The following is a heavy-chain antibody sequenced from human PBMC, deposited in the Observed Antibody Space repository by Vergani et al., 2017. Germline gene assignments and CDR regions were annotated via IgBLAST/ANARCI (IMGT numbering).Heavy chain of an antibody. V-gene: IGHV3-21*04. J-gene: IGHJ4*02. D-gene: IGHD1-26*01. CDR3: AKDGSTWQSRYFHY. CDR2: ISSSSSYI. CDR1: GFTFSSYS. Sequence: ELQLVESGGGLVKPGGSLRLSCAASGFTFSSYSMNWVRQAPGKGLEWVSSISSSSSYIYYADSVKGRFTISRDNAKNSLYLQMNSLRAEDTAVYYCAKDGSTWQSRYFHYWGQGTLVTVSS.